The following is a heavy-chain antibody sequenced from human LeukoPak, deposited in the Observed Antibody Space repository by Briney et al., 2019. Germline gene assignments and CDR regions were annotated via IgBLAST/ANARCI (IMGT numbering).Heavy chain of an antibody. J-gene: IGHJ3*02. CDR2: INLNSGGT. CDR3: ARDCDLDAFDI. CDR1: GYTFTCYY. Sequence: ASVTVSCKASGYTFTCYYMHWVRQAPGQGLEWMGSINLNSGGTTYAQKFQGRVTLTRDTSISTAYMELSRLRSDHTAVYYCARDCDLDAFDIWGQGTMVTVSS. V-gene: IGHV1-2*02.